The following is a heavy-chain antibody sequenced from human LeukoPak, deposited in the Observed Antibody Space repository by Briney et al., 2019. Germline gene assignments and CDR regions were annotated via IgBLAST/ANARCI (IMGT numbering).Heavy chain of an antibody. CDR2: IRYDGSNK. CDR1: GFTFSSYA. Sequence: PGGSLRLSCAASGFTFSSYAMHWVRQAPGKGLEWVAFIRYDGSNKYYADSVKGRFTISRDNSKNTLYLQMNSLRAEDAAVYYCAKVGGYDYGYYYFDYWGQGTLVTVSS. V-gene: IGHV3-30*02. CDR3: AKVGGYDYGYYYFDY. D-gene: IGHD5-12*01. J-gene: IGHJ4*02.